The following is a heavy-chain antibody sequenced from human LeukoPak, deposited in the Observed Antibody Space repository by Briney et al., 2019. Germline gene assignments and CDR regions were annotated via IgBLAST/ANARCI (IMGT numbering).Heavy chain of an antibody. CDR2: INHSGST. J-gene: IGHJ6*03. CDR3: ARRIAASRHYYYYMDV. Sequence: SETLSLTCAVYGVSFSGYYWSWIRQPPGKGLEWMGEINHSGSTNYNPSPKSRVTISVDTSKNQFSLKLSSVTAADTAVYYGARRIAASRHYYYYMDVWGKGTTVTVSS. D-gene: IGHD6-6*01. V-gene: IGHV4-34*01. CDR1: GVSFSGYY.